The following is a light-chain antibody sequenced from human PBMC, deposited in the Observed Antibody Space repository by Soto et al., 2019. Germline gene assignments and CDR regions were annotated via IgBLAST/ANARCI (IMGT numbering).Light chain of an antibody. CDR3: QQFNSYPL. V-gene: IGKV1-13*02. Sequence: AIQLTQSPSSLSASVGDRVTITCRASQGISSALAWYQQKPGKAPKLLIYDASSLESGVPSRFSGSGSGTDFTLTISSLQPEYFATYYCQQFNSYPLFGPGTKVDIK. CDR2: DAS. J-gene: IGKJ3*01. CDR1: QGISSA.